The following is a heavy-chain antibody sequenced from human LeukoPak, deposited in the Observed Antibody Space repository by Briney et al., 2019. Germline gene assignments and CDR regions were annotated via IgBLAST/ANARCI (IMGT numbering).Heavy chain of an antibody. V-gene: IGHV3-23*01. CDR3: AKGRDFWSGYYDY. CDR2: ISGSGGRT. CDR1: VLTFSSYA. J-gene: IGHJ4*02. Sequence: GSLRLSCAAFVLTFSSYAMSWVRQAPGKGLGWVSAISGSGGRTYYADSVKGRFTISRDNAKNTLYLQINSLRAEDTAVYYCAKGRDFWSGYYDYWGQGTLVTVSS. D-gene: IGHD3-3*01.